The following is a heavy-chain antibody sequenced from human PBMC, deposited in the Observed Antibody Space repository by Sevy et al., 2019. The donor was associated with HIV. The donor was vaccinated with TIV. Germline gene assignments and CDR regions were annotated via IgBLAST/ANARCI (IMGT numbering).Heavy chain of an antibody. D-gene: IGHD3-16*01. CDR3: ASEDMIRFGGPLGVFDI. CDR1: GFTFSNSA. V-gene: IGHV1-58*01. CDR2: IVVGSDVT. J-gene: IGHJ3*02. Sequence: ASVKVSCKASGFTFSNSAVQWVRQARGQRLEWIGWIVVGSDVTNYGQRFQERVTITRDMSTSTDYFELNSLRFEDTAVYYCASEDMIRFGGPLGVFDIWGQGTMVTVSS.